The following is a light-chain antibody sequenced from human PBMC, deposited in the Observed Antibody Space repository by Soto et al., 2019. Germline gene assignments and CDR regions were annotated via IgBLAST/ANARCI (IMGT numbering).Light chain of an antibody. CDR2: EVS. CDR3: CSYTTRSTLV. CDR1: RSDVDSYNH. V-gene: IGLV2-14*01. Sequence: QSALTQPASVSGSPGQSITISCTGARSDVDSYNHDHVSWYQQHPDKAPQLIIYEVSNRPSGLSNRFSASKSGNTASLTISGLQAEDEADYYCCSYTTRSTLVFGTGTKLTVL. J-gene: IGLJ1*01.